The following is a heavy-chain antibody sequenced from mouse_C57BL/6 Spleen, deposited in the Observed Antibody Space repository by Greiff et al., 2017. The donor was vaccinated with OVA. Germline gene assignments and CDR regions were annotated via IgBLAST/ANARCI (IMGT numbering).Heavy chain of an antibody. D-gene: IGHD1-1*01. CDR2: IYPGSGNT. J-gene: IGHJ4*01. V-gene: IGHV1-76*01. Sequence: VKLMESGAELVRPGASVKLSCKASGYTFTDYYINWVKQRPGQGLEWIARIYPGSGNTYYNEKFKGKATLTAEKSSSTAYMQLSSLTSEDSAVYFCARETTVVAYYYAMDYWGQGTSVTVSS. CDR1: GYTFTDYY. CDR3: ARETTVVAYYYAMDY.